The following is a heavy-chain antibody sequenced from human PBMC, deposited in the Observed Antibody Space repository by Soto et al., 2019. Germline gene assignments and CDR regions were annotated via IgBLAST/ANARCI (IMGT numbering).Heavy chain of an antibody. CDR3: ATDRYTSGWYDGGY. Sequence: QVQLVESGGGVVQPGRSLRLSCAASGFTFSSYGMHWVRQAPGKGLEWVAVIWYDGSNKYYADSVKGRFTISRDNSKNTLYLQMNSLRAEDTAVYYCATDRYTSGWYDGGYWGQGTLVTVSS. CDR2: IWYDGSNK. CDR1: GFTFSSYG. J-gene: IGHJ4*02. D-gene: IGHD6-19*01. V-gene: IGHV3-33*01.